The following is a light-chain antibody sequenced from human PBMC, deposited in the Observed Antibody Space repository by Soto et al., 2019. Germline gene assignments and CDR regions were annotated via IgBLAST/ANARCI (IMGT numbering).Light chain of an antibody. Sequence: EIVLTQSPGTLSFSPGDRATPSCMASQSVSSSYLAWYQQKPGQAPRLLIYGASSRASGIPDRFSGSGSGTDFTLTISRLEPEDFAVYYCQQYGSSRTFGQGTKVDIK. V-gene: IGKV3-20*01. CDR1: QSVSSSY. J-gene: IGKJ1*01. CDR3: QQYGSSRT. CDR2: GAS.